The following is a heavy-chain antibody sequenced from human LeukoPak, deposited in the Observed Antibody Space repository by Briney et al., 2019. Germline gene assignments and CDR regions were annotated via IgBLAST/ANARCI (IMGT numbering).Heavy chain of an antibody. CDR1: GGSFSGYY. V-gene: IGHV4-34*01. CDR3: ARALARYYYDSSGYPDY. J-gene: IGHJ4*02. Sequence: SETPSLTCAVYGGSFSGYYWSWIRQPPGKGLEWIGEINHSGSTNYNPSLKSRVTISVDTSKNQFSLKLSSVTAADTAVYYCARALARYYYDSSGYPDYWGQGTLVTVHS. D-gene: IGHD3-22*01. CDR2: INHSGST.